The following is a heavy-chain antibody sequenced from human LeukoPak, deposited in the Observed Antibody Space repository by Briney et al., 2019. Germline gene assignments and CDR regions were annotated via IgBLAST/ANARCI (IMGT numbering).Heavy chain of an antibody. CDR2: INAGNGNT. CDR1: GYTFTSYA. J-gene: IGHJ4*02. D-gene: IGHD6-13*01. Sequence: ASVKVSCKASGYTFTSYAMHWVRQAPGQRLEWMGGINAGNGNTKYSQKFQGRVTITRDTSASTAYMELSSLRSEDTAVYYCARGRDGSSWYDYFDYWGQGTLVTVSS. V-gene: IGHV1-3*01. CDR3: ARGRDGSSWYDYFDY.